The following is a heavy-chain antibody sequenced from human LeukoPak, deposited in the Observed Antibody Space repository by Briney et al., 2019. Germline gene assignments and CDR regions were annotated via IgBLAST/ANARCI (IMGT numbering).Heavy chain of an antibody. CDR1: GYTFTGYY. CDR2: INPNSGGT. V-gene: IGHV1-2*04. J-gene: IGHJ4*02. CDR3: ARGGFIAAAGTGYFDY. D-gene: IGHD6-13*01. Sequence: ASVKVSCKASGYTFTGYYMHWVRQAPGQGLEWMGWINPNSGGTNYAQKFQGWVTMTRDTSISTAYMELSRLRSDDTAVYYCARGGFIAAAGTGYFDYWGQGTLVTVSS.